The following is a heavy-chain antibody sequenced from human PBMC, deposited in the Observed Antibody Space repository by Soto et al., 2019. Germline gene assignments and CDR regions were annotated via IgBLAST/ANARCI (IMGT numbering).Heavy chain of an antibody. CDR3: AKDPESTYYYGSGSSNVYFDY. Sequence: GGSLRLSCAASGFTFSSYAMSWVRQAPGKGLEWVSAISGSGGSTYYADSVKGRFTISRDNSKNTLYLQMNSLRAEDTAVYYCAKDPESTYYYGSGSSNVYFDYWGQGTLVTVSS. CDR1: GFTFSSYA. V-gene: IGHV3-23*01. J-gene: IGHJ4*02. CDR2: ISGSGGST. D-gene: IGHD3-10*01.